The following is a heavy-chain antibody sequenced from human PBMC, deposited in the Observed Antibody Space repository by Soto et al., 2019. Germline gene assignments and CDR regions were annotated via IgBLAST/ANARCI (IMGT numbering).Heavy chain of an antibody. V-gene: IGHV4-59*01. Sequence: LSLTCTVSFDSISTFYWVWMRQSPGKELEWIGYVYYTGSTNYNPSLKSRVTISVDRSKNQFSLKLTSANAADTAVYYCARGRTVRNYADDSSDYFYFFDYWGQGTQVTVSS. D-gene: IGHD3-22*01. CDR1: FDSISTFY. CDR2: VYYTGST. J-gene: IGHJ4*02. CDR3: ARGRTVRNYADDSSDYFYFFDY.